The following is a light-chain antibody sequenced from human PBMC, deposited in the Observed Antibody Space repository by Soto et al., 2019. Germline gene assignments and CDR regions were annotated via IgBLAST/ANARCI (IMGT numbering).Light chain of an antibody. CDR2: SNN. V-gene: IGLV1-44*01. Sequence: QSVLTQPPSASGTPGQRVTISCSGSSSNIGSNTVNWYQQLPGTAPKLLIYSNNQRPSGVPDRFSGSKSGTSASLAISGLQSEDEADYYCAAWDDSLNGXVVXXXXTKLTXL. CDR1: SSNIGSNT. CDR3: AAWDDSLNGXVV. J-gene: IGLJ2*01.